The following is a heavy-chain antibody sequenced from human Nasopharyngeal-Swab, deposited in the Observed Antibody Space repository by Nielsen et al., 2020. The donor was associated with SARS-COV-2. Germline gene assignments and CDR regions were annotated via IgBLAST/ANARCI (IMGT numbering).Heavy chain of an antibody. CDR3: ARDTDYINSGSLLY. D-gene: IGHD4-11*01. Sequence: GGSLRLSCEVSGFSVSYNYMSWVRQAPGKGLEWVAVIYSRGETHYTDSVRGRFTISRDNSKNMVNLQLNSLRAEDTAVYYCARDTDYINSGSLLYWGQGTLVTVSS. CDR1: GFSVSYNY. CDR2: IYSRGET. V-gene: IGHV3-53*01. J-gene: IGHJ4*02.